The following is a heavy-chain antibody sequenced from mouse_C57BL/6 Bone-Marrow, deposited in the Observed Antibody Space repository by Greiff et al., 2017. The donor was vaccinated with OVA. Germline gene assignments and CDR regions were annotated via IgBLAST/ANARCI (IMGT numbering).Heavy chain of an antibody. CDR1: GYTFTSYW. CDR3: ARWDTTVVATRYFEV. D-gene: IGHD1-1*01. CDR2: IDPSDSYT. V-gene: IGHV1-69*01. Sequence: QVQLQQPGAELVMPGASVKLSCKASGYTFTSYWMHWVKQRPGQGLEWIGEIDPSDSYTNYNQKFKGKSTLTVDKSSSTAYMQLSSLTSEDTAVYYCARWDTTVVATRYFEVWGTGTTVTVSS. J-gene: IGHJ1*03.